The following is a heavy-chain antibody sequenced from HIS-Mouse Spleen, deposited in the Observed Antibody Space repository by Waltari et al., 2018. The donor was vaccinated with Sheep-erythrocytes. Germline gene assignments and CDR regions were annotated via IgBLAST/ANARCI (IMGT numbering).Heavy chain of an antibody. CDR1: GYSISSGYY. Sequence: QVQLQESGPGLVKPSETLSLTCTVSGYSISSGYYWGWIRQPPGKGLEWIGSIYHSGSTSYNPALKGRGTISVDTSKNQFSLKLSSVTAADTAVYYCARDLSEHIVVVTALAWFDPWGQGTLVTVSS. J-gene: IGHJ5*02. CDR2: IYHSGST. V-gene: IGHV4-38-2*02. CDR3: ARDLSEHIVVVTALAWFDP. D-gene: IGHD2-21*02.